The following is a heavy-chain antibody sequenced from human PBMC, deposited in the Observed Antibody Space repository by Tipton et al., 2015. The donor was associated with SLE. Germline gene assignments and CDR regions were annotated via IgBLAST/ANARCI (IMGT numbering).Heavy chain of an antibody. Sequence: TLSLTCAVSGGSITSGNWWTWVRQTPGKGLEWIGEIFHSGNTNYNPSLKSRVIMSVDKSKNQFSLKLRSVTAADTAVYYCARGMLTWRGAIVGVDVWGQGLTVNVSS. CDR3: ARGMLTWRGAIVGVDV. D-gene: IGHD2-8*01. CDR1: GGSITSGNW. V-gene: IGHV4-4*02. J-gene: IGHJ6*02. CDR2: IFHSGNT.